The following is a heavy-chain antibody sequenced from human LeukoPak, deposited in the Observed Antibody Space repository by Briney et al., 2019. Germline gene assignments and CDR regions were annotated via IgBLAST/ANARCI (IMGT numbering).Heavy chain of an antibody. CDR2: INHSGST. D-gene: IGHD3-3*01. CDR3: ARVRFLEWLLSHNYYYYMDV. CDR1: GGSFSGYY. V-gene: IGHV4-34*01. Sequence: SETLSLTCAVYGGSFSGYYWSWIRQPPGKGLEWIGEINHSGSTNYNPSLKSRVTISVDTSKNQFSLKLSSVTAADTAVYYCARVRFLEWLLSHNYYYYMDVWGKGTTVTVSS. J-gene: IGHJ6*03.